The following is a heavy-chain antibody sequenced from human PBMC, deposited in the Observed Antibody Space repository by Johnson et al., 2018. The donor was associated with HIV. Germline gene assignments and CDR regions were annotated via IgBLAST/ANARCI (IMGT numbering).Heavy chain of an antibody. CDR1: GCTLRSYG. J-gene: IGHJ3*01. D-gene: IGHD5-18*01. CDR3: ARNRPVSYGYRGAFDF. V-gene: IGHV3-33*01. Sequence: QVQLVESGGGVVQPGRSLRLSCAASGCTLRSYGMHRVRQAPGKGLEWVAVICCDGGHKYHADSAKGRFTISGDSSKNTLFLQINSLRAEDTAVYYCARNRPVSYGYRGAFDFWGQGTMVTVSS. CDR2: ICCDGGHK.